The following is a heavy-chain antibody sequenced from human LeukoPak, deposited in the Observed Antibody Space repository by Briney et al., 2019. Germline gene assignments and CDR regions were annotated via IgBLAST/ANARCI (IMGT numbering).Heavy chain of an antibody. J-gene: IGHJ4*02. D-gene: IGHD2-15*01. Sequence: GGSLRLSCAASGFSFSSYGMNWVRQAPGKGLEWISYISTSSGTIHYADSVEGRFTISRDSARNSLFLQMNSLRDDDTAVYYCARVDCSGGSCYSALTLWGQGTLVTVSS. CDR2: ISTSSGTI. CDR3: ARVDCSGGSCYSALTL. CDR1: GFSFSSYG. V-gene: IGHV3-48*02.